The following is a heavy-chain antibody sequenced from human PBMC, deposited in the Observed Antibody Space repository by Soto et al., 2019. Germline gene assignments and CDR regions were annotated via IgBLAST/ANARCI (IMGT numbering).Heavy chain of an antibody. V-gene: IGHV4-59*01. CDR1: GGSMTTYY. D-gene: IGHD4-17*01. J-gene: IGHJ6*02. CDR2: TDNSGRT. Sequence: LQESGPGLVKPSETLSLTCSVSGGSMTTYYWTWIRQPPGKGLEWIGYTDNSGRTNYSPSLQSRVTISLDTSKNQFSLKLSVVPAADTAVYYCARVNYGYYYYGMDVWGQGTTVTVAS. CDR3: ARVNYGYYYYGMDV.